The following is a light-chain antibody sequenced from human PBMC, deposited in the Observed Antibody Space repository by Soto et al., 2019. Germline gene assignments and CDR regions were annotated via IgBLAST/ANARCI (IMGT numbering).Light chain of an antibody. CDR2: KAS. Sequence: IQMTQSPSTLSASVGDRVAITCRASQSIGIWLAWYQQKPGKAPRFLIYKASSLESGVPSRFSGSGSGTDFTVTISRLEPEDFAVYYCQQYGSSPFTFGPGTKVEIK. CDR3: QQYGSSPFT. V-gene: IGKV1-5*03. CDR1: QSIGIW. J-gene: IGKJ3*01.